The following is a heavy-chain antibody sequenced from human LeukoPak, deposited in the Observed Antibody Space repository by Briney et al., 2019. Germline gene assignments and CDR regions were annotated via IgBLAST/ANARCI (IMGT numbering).Heavy chain of an antibody. CDR3: ARGSIGAPHHFDY. V-gene: IGHV7-4-1*02. D-gene: IGHD3-10*01. CDR1: GYTFNTYG. J-gene: IGHJ4*02. Sequence: ASVKVSCKASGYTFNTYGMNWVRQAPGQGLEWMGWINTNTGNPTYDQGFTGRFVFSLDTSVSTAYLQISSLKAEDTAVYYCARGSIGAPHHFDYWGQGTLVTVSS. CDR2: INTNTGNP.